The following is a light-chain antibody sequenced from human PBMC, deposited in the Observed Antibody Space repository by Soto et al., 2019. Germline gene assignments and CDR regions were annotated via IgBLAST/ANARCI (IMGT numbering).Light chain of an antibody. CDR3: SSYAGSNREV. CDR2: EVS. V-gene: IGLV2-8*01. Sequence: QSVLTQRRSASGSRGQSVTISCTGTSSDVGGYNYVSWYQQHPGKAPKLMIYEVSKRPSGVPDRFSGSKSGNTASLTVSGLQAEDEADYYCSSYAGSNREVFGTGTKVTVL. CDR1: SSDVGGYNY. J-gene: IGLJ1*01.